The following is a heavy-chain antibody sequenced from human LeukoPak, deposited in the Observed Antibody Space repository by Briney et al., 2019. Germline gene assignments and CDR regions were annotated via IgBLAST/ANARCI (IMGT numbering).Heavy chain of an antibody. D-gene: IGHD1-14*01. CDR2: INPNSGGT. V-gene: IGHV1-2*06. CDR1: GYTFTGYN. CDR3: ATESKPAGIEPDY. J-gene: IGHJ4*02. Sequence: ASVKVSCKASGYTFTGYNMHWVRQAPGQGLEWMGRINPNSGGTNYAQKFQGRVTMTRDTSISTAYMELSRLRSDDTAGYYCATESKPAGIEPDYWGQRTLVTVSS.